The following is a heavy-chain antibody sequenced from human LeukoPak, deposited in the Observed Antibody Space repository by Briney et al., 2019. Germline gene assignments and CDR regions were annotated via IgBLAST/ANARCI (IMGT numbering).Heavy chain of an antibody. CDR1: GYTFTSYY. CDR3: ARRRRTFFSVWAFDI. J-gene: IGHJ3*02. D-gene: IGHD1-14*01. Sequence: ASVKVSCKASGYTFTSYYMHWVRQAPGQGLEWMGIINPSGGSTSYAQEFQGRVTMTRDTSTSAVYMELSSLRSEDTAVYYCARRRRTFFSVWAFDIWGQGTMVTVSS. V-gene: IGHV1-46*01. CDR2: INPSGGST.